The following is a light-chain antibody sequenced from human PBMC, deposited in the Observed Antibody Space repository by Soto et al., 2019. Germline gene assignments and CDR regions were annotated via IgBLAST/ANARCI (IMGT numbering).Light chain of an antibody. Sequence: DVVMTQSPLSLPVTLGQPASISCRSNQSLVHSDGIAYFSWFQQRPGRSPRRLIYKVSNQDSGGPAGFSGSGSGTDFALKISRVEAEDVGVYYCIQGTHWPITFGQGTRLEIK. CDR2: KVS. J-gene: IGKJ5*01. CDR3: IQGTHWPIT. V-gene: IGKV2-30*02. CDR1: QSLVHSDGIAY.